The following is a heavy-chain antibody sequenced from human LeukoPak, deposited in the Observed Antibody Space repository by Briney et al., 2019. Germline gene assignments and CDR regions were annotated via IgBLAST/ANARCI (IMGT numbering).Heavy chain of an antibody. J-gene: IGHJ4*02. Sequence: GGSLRLSCAASGFTFSDYYMSWIRQAPGKGLEWILYISNSGSVTYYADSVKGRFTISRDNSKNTLYLQMNSLRAEDTAVYYCAKNYPPSYYDSSGYYSRNWGQGTLVTVSS. CDR1: GFTFSDYY. D-gene: IGHD3-22*01. V-gene: IGHV3-23*01. CDR2: ISNSGSVT. CDR3: AKNYPPSYYDSSGYYSRN.